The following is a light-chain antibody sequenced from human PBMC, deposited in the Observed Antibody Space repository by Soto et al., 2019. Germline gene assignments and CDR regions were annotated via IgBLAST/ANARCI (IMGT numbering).Light chain of an antibody. CDR1: ENINSY. CDR2: AAS. V-gene: IGKV1-39*01. CDR3: QQSYSRLVT. Sequence: DLQMTQSPSSLSASVEDRVIITCRASENINSYLNWYQQKPGKAPKLLIYAASSLQSGVPSRFSGSGSETVFTLTINNLQPEDSATYYCQQSYSRLVTFGQWTKVEIK. J-gene: IGKJ1*01.